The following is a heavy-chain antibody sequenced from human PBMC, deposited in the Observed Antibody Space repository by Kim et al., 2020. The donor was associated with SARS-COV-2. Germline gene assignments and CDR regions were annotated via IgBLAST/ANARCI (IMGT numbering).Heavy chain of an antibody. CDR3: ARATGYGMDV. J-gene: IGHJ6*02. V-gene: IGHV1-3*01. D-gene: IGHD4-17*01. Sequence: GNTKHAQKFQGRVTITRDTSASTAYMELSSLRSEDTAVYYCARATGYGMDVWGQGTTVTVSS. CDR2: GNT.